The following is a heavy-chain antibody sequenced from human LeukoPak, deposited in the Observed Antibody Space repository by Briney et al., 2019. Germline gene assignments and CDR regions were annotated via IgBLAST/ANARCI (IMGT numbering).Heavy chain of an antibody. V-gene: IGHV3-23*01. CDR1: GFTFSSYA. D-gene: IGHD3-22*01. CDR3: AKEQRSPYYYDSSGNQSDY. Sequence: PGGSLRLSCAASGFTFSSYAMSWVRQAPGKGLEWVSAISGSGGSTYYADSVKGRFTISRDNSKNTLYLQMNSLRAEDTAVYYCAKEQRSPYYYDSSGNQSDYWGQGTLVTVSS. J-gene: IGHJ4*02. CDR2: ISGSGGST.